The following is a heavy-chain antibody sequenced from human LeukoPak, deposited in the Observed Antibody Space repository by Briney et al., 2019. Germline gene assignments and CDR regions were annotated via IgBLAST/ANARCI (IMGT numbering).Heavy chain of an antibody. CDR2: MSGSGGST. D-gene: IGHD1-1*01. J-gene: IGHJ6*02. Sequence: GGSLRLSCAASGFTFSNYAMSWVRQAPGKGLEWVSSMSGSGGSTYYADSVKGRFTISRDNSKSTLYLQMNSLRAEDTAVYYCARGRGGGTTSYYYYGMDVWGQGTTVTVSS. V-gene: IGHV3-23*01. CDR3: ARGRGGGTTSYYYYGMDV. CDR1: GFTFSNYA.